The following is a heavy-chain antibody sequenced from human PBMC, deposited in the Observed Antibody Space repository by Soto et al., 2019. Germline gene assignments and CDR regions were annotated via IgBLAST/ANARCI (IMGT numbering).Heavy chain of an antibody. CDR1: GGSISSGGYY. CDR3: ARGGSSWYWFDP. V-gene: IGHV4-31*03. D-gene: IGHD6-13*01. J-gene: IGHJ5*02. CDR2: IYYSGST. Sequence: QVQLQESGPGLVKPSQTLSLTCTVSGGSISSGGYYWSWIRQHPGKGLEWIGYIYYSGSTYYNPSLKSRVTLSVDTSKNQFSLKLSSVTAADTAVYYCARGGSSWYWFDPWGQGTLVTVSS.